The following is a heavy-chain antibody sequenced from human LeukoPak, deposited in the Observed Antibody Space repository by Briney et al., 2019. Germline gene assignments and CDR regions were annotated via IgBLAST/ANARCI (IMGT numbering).Heavy chain of an antibody. CDR2: IYPRGST. J-gene: IGHJ3*02. CDR3: ARETPLWFGEPQDAFDI. Sequence: SETLSLTSTVSGGSISSIGYYWTWVRRPAGKGLEWIGRIYPRGSTLYNPSLKSRVTLSVDTSKNQFSLRLTSVTAADTAVYYCARETPLWFGEPQDAFDIWGQGTMVTVSS. D-gene: IGHD3-10*01. V-gene: IGHV4-61*02. CDR1: GGSISSIGYY.